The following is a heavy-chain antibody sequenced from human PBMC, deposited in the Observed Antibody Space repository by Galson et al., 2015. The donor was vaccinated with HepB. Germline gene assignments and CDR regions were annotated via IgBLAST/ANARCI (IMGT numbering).Heavy chain of an antibody. Sequence: SLRLSCAASGFTFNTYGIHWVRQAPGKGLEWVAVIWYDGSRQYYADYVKGRFTISRDNSKNTVDLEINSLRAEDTAVYYCARDFSPTNRVIGGRGGLNYWGQGTLVTVSS. J-gene: IGHJ4*02. CDR1: GFTFNTYG. CDR2: IWYDGSRQ. D-gene: IGHD3-22*01. V-gene: IGHV3-33*01. CDR3: ARDFSPTNRVIGGRGGLNY.